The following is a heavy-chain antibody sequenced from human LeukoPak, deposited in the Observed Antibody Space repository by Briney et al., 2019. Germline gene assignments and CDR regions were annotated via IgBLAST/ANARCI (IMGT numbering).Heavy chain of an antibody. V-gene: IGHV4-39*01. Sequence: SETLSLTCTVSGGSISSSSYYWGWIRQPPGKGLEWIGSIYYSGSTYYNPSLKSRVTISVDTSKNQFSLKLSSVTAADTAVYYCARLEIDIGDLDYWGQGTLVTVSS. CDR1: GGSISSSSYY. D-gene: IGHD5-12*01. CDR3: ARLEIDIGDLDY. CDR2: IYYSGST. J-gene: IGHJ4*02.